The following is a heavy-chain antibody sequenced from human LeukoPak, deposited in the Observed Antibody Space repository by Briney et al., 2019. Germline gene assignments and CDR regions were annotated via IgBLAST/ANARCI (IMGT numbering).Heavy chain of an antibody. CDR1: GFTFSSYA. J-gene: IGHJ3*02. V-gene: IGHV3-23*01. CDR3: AKSHDSSGAFDI. Sequence: GGSLRLSCAASGFTFSSYAMSWVRQAPGKGLEWVSAISGSGGSTYYADSVKGRFTISRDNTKNTLYLQMNSLRAEDTAVYYCAKSHDSSGAFDIWGRGTMVTVSS. CDR2: ISGSGGST. D-gene: IGHD3-22*01.